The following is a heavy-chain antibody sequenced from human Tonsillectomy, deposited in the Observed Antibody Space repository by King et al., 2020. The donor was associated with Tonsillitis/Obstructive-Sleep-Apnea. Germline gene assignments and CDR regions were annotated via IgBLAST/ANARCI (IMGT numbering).Heavy chain of an antibody. J-gene: IGHJ5*02. V-gene: IGHV1-69*09. D-gene: IGHD3-22*01. CDR3: ARGGFDYYDSSGYPYNWFDP. CDR1: GGTFSSYA. CDR2: IIPILGIA. Sequence: QLVQSGAEVKKPGSSVKVSCKASGGTFSSYAISWVRQAPGQGLEWMGRIIPILGIANYAQKFQGRVTITADKSTSTAYMELSSLRSEDTAVYYCARGGFDYYDSSGYPYNWFDPWGQGTLVTVSS.